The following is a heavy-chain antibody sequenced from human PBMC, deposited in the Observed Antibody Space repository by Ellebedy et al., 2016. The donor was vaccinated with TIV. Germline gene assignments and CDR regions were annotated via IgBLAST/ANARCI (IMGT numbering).Heavy chain of an antibody. CDR2: VSSDGSGE. V-gene: IGHV3-30*14. J-gene: IGHJ3*02. CDR1: GFTFSTYA. CDR3: ARVRSSAFEI. Sequence: PGGSLRLSCAASGFTFSTYAMHWVRQAPGKALEWVAEVSSDGSGERYTDSVKGRSTISRDNSKNTVSLQMNSLRVEDTAVYYCARVRSSAFEIWGQGTMVTVSS.